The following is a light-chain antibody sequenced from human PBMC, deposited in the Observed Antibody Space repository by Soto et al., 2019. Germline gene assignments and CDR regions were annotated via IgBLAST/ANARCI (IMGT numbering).Light chain of an antibody. CDR2: GAS. V-gene: IGKV1-5*01. J-gene: IGKJ2*01. CDR1: QSISSW. CDR3: QQYGSAPYT. Sequence: DIQMTQSPSTLSASVGDRVTITCRASQSISSWLAWYQQKPGKAPKLLIYGASSRATGIPDRFSGSGSGTDFTLTISRLEPEDFAVFYCQQYGSAPYTFGQGTKLEI.